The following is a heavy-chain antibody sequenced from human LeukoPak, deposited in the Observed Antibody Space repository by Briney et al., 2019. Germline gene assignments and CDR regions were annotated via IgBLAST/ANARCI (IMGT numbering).Heavy chain of an antibody. V-gene: IGHV3-21*01. CDR1: GFTFSSYS. CDR3: AREALNGIAAAGTLYYYMDV. Sequence: GGSLRLSCAASGFTFSSYSMNWVRQAPGKGLEWVSSISSSSSYIYYADSVKGRFTISRDNAKNSLYLQMNSLRAEDTAVYYCAREALNGIAAAGTLYYYMDVWGKGTTVTVSS. J-gene: IGHJ6*03. CDR2: ISSSSSYI. D-gene: IGHD6-13*01.